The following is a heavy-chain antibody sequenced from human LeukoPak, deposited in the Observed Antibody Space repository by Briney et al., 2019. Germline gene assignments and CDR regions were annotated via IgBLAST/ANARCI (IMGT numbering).Heavy chain of an antibody. CDR3: AIPVLGYCSGGSCRWAFDI. CDR1: GYSFTSYW. CDR2: IEPSDSYT. V-gene: IGHV5-10-1*01. J-gene: IGHJ3*02. Sequence: GESLKISCKGSGYSFTSYWISWVRQMPGKGLEWMGRIEPSDSYTNYSPSFQGHVTISADKSISTAYLQWSSLKASDTAMYYCAIPVLGYCSGGSCRWAFDIWGQGTMVTVSS. D-gene: IGHD2-15*01.